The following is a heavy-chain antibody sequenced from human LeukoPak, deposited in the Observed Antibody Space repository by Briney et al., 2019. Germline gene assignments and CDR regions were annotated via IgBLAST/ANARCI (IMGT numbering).Heavy chain of an antibody. J-gene: IGHJ5*02. CDR3: ARDFGDYDFWSGYPRNWFDP. CDR1: GYPFTDYY. CDR2: INPNSGGT. D-gene: IGHD3-3*01. V-gene: IGHV1-2*06. Sequence: GASVKVSCKASGYPFTDYYMHWVRQAPGQGLEWMGRINPNSGGTNYAQKFQGRVTMTRDTSISTAYMELSRLRSDDTAVYYCARDFGDYDFWSGYPRNWFDPWGQGTLVTVSS.